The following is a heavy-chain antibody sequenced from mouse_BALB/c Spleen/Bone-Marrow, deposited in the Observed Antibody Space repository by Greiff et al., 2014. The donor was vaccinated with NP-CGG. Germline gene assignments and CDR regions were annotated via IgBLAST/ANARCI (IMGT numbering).Heavy chain of an antibody. D-gene: IGHD1-1*01. V-gene: IGHV14-3*02. Sequence: EVQLQQSGAALVKPGASVKLSCTASGFNIKDTFLHWGKQRPERGLEGIGRIDPANGNTKYDPKFQGKATITADTSSNTAYLQLSSLTSEDTAVYYCANYYYGSHFDYWGQGTTLTVSS. CDR2: IDPANGNT. CDR1: GFNIKDTF. J-gene: IGHJ2*01. CDR3: ANYYYGSHFDY.